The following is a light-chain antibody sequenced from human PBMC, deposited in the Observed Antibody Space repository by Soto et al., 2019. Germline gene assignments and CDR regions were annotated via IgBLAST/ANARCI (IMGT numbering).Light chain of an antibody. J-gene: IGKJ1*01. Sequence: ENVLTQSPATLSLSPGERATLSCRASQTVTRSYLAWYQQKPGQAPRLLIYGASTRATGIPARFSGSGSGTDFTLTISRLEPEDFAVYYCQQYGSSPPVTFGQGTKVDIK. V-gene: IGKV3-20*01. CDR2: GAS. CDR1: QTVTRSY. CDR3: QQYGSSPPVT.